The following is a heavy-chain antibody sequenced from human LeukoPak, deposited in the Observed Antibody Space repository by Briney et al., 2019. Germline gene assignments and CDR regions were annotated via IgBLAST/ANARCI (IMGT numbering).Heavy chain of an antibody. CDR3: AREGGTATVVTGFRY. CDR2: INPSGGST. CDR1: GYTFTSYY. Sequence: GASVKVSCKASGYTFTSYYLHWVRQAPGQGLEWMGIINPSGGSTTYAQKFQGRVTMTRDTSTSTVYIELSSLRSEDTAVYYCAREGGTATVVTGFRYWGQGTLVTVSS. V-gene: IGHV1-46*01. D-gene: IGHD4-23*01. J-gene: IGHJ4*02.